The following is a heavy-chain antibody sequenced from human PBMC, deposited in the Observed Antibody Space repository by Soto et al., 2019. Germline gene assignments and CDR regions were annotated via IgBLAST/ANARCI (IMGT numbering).Heavy chain of an antibody. CDR3: ARVRPGTHFVQSPEDYYYGMDV. D-gene: IGHD1-1*01. J-gene: IGHJ6*02. CDR2: INHSGST. Sequence: QVQLQQWGAGLLKPSETRSLTCAVYGGSFSGYYWSWIRQPPGKGLEWIGEINHSGSTNYNPSLTSRVTISVETSKNQFPLKLSSVTAADTAVYYCARVRPGTHFVQSPEDYYYGMDVWGQGTTVTVSS. CDR1: GGSFSGYY. V-gene: IGHV4-34*01.